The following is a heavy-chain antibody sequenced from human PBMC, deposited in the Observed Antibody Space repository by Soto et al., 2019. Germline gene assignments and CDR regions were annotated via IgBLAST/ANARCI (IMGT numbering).Heavy chain of an antibody. V-gene: IGHV4-34*01. Sequence: QVQLQQWGAGLLKPSETLSLTCAVYGGSFSGYYWSWIRQPPGKGLEWIGEINHSGSTNYNPSLKSRVTISVDTSKNQFSLKLSSVTAADTAVYYCARRSHPGRWFALWGQGTLVTVSS. D-gene: IGHD1-26*01. CDR1: GGSFSGYY. CDR3: ARRSHPGRWFAL. J-gene: IGHJ5*02. CDR2: INHSGST.